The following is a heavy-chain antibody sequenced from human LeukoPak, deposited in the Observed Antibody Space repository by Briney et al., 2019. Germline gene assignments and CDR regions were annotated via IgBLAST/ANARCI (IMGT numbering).Heavy chain of an antibody. J-gene: IGHJ4*02. D-gene: IGHD6-19*01. CDR1: GFTFSDYY. Sequence: AGGSLRLSCAASGFTFSDYYMSWIRQAPGKGLEWVSYISSSSSYTNYADSVKGRFTISRDNAKNSLYLQMNSLRAEDTAVYYCARVTQAVAGLDYWGQGTLVTVSS. CDR2: ISSSSSYT. V-gene: IGHV3-11*05. CDR3: ARVTQAVAGLDY.